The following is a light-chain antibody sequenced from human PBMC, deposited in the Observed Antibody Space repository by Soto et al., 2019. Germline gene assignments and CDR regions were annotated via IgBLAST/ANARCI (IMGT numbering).Light chain of an antibody. CDR2: AAS. J-gene: IGKJ4*01. CDR1: QSISTY. V-gene: IGKV1-39*01. Sequence: IRMTESPSSRSAFTGGGVPITCLASQSISTYLNWYQQKPGKAPKLLIYAASSLQSGVPSRFSGSGSGTDFTLTISSLQPEDFATYYCQQSYSTPLTFGGGTKVDIK. CDR3: QQSYSTPLT.